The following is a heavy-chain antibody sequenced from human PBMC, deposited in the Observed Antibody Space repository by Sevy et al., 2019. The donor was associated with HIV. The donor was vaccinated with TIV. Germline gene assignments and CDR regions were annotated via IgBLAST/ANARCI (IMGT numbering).Heavy chain of an antibody. Sequence: GGSLRLSCAASGFIVTSNYMSWVRQAPGKGLEWVSVIHGGGTTQYADSVKGRFTISRDNSKNTLYLQMNTLRAEDTAVYYCARTPIGNYVDYFDYWGQGTLVTVSP. J-gene: IGHJ4*02. V-gene: IGHV3-53*01. CDR2: IHGGGTT. CDR3: ARTPIGNYVDYFDY. CDR1: GFIVTSNY. D-gene: IGHD1-7*01.